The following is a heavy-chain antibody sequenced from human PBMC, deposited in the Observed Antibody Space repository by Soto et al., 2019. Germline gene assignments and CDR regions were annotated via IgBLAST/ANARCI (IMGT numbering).Heavy chain of an antibody. CDR3: ASRSGGRTTVRIDY. V-gene: IGHV4-39*01. D-gene: IGHD4-17*01. Sequence: PSETLSLTCTVSGGSISSSSYYWGWIRQPPGKGLEWIGSTYYSGSTYYNPSLKSRVTISVDTSKNQFSLKLSSVTAADTAVYYCASRSGGRTTVRIDYWGQGTLVTVSS. CDR1: GGSISSSSYY. J-gene: IGHJ4*02. CDR2: TYYSGST.